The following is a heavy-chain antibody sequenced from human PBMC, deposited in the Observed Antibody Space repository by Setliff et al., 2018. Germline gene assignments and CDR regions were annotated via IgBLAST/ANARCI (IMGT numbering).Heavy chain of an antibody. CDR2: IHFSGNT. V-gene: IGHV4-59*01. D-gene: IGHD3-16*01. Sequence: SETLSLTCTVSGGSISGYYWNWVRQTPEMRLEWIGHIHFSGNTHFNPSLMSRVTMSVDTSKSQFSLNVNSVTSADTAVYYCVRGGSAWAWNYDLWGRGTLVTVSS. CDR1: GGSISGYY. CDR3: VRGGSAWAWNYDL. J-gene: IGHJ2*01.